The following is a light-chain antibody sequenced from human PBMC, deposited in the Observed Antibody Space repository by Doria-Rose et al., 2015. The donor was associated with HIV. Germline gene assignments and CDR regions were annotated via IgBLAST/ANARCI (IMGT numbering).Light chain of an antibody. V-gene: IGKV1-17*01. Sequence: DIQMTQSPSSLSASVGDRVTITCRASQDITNDLGWYQQKPGKAPKRLIYAASTLQSGVPSRFSGSGSGTEFTLTINTLQPEDFATYYCQQYYSYPPTFGQGTKVEVK. CDR1: QDITND. J-gene: IGKJ1*01. CDR3: QQYYSYPPT. CDR2: AAS.